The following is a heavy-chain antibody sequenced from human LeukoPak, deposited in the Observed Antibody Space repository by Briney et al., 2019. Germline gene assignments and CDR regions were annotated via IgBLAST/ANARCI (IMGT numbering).Heavy chain of an antibody. CDR3: AREFSSGSTYYFDY. CDR2: IYYSGST. J-gene: IGHJ4*02. CDR1: GGSISSYY. Sequence: PSETLSLTCTVSGGSISSYYWSWIRQPPGKGLEWIGYIYYSGSTNYNPSLKSRVTISVDTSKNQFSLKLGSVTAADTAVYYCAREFSSGSTYYFDYWGQGTLVTVSS. D-gene: IGHD6-19*01. V-gene: IGHV4-59*01.